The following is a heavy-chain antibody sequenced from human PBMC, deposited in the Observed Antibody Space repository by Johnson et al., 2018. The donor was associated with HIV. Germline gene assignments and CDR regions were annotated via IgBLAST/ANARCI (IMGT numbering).Heavy chain of an antibody. Sequence: QVQLVESGGGVVQPGRSLRLSCAASGFTFTNYAIHWVRQAPGKGLEWVAVISYDGSNGNYAESVKGRFTISRDNSKNTLNLQMSSPRAEDTAVYYCAREIAVAEAATLTSGILDIWGQGTMVTVSS. CDR2: ISYDGSNG. CDR3: AREIAVAEAATLTSGILDI. D-gene: IGHD2-15*01. CDR1: GFTFTNYA. J-gene: IGHJ3*02. V-gene: IGHV3-30*04.